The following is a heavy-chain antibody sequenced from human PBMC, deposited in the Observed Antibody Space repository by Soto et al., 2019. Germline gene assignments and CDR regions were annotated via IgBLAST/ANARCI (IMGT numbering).Heavy chain of an antibody. D-gene: IGHD4-4*01. CDR3: ARAGSNSFRYYYYYGMDV. CDR1: GGAFSSYA. V-gene: IGHV1-69*13. CDR2: SIPIFGTA. J-gene: IGHJ6*02. Sequence: SVKVSCKASGGAFSSYAISWVRQAPGQGLEWRGGSIPIFGTANYEQKFQGRVTITADESTSTAYMELSSLRSDDTAVYYCARAGSNSFRYYYYYGMDVWGQGTTVTVSS.